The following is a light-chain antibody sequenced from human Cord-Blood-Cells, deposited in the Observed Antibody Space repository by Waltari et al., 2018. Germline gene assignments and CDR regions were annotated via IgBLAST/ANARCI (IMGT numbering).Light chain of an antibody. Sequence: EIVLTQSPATLSLTPGERATLSCRASQSVSSYLAWYQQKPGQAPRLLIYDASNRATGIPARFSGSGSGTDFTLTISRLEPEDFAVYYCQQRSNWPPFFGPGTKVYIK. CDR3: QQRSNWPPF. V-gene: IGKV3-11*01. J-gene: IGKJ3*01. CDR1: QSVSSY. CDR2: DAS.